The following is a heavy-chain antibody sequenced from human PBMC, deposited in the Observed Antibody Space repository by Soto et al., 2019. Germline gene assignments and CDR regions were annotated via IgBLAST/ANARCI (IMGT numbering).Heavy chain of an antibody. CDR2: ISYDGSNK. V-gene: IGHV3-30*18. J-gene: IGHJ4*02. CDR1: GFTFSSYG. CDR3: AKDTLPVHYGSGSLLDY. Sequence: QVQLVESGGGVVQPGRSLRLSCAASGFTFSSYGMHWVRQAPGKGLEWVAVISYDGSNKYYADSVKGRFTISRDNSKNTRYLQMNSLRAEDTAVYYCAKDTLPVHYGSGSLLDYWGQGTLVTVSS. D-gene: IGHD3-10*01.